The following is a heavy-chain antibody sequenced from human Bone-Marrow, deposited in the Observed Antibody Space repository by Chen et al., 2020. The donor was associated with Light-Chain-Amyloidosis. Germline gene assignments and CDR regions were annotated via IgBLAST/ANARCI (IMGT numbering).Heavy chain of an antibody. CDR1: GFTFNTYS. Sequence: EMELVETGGGFVQPGGSLRLSCAASGFTFNTYSMNWVRQAPGKGLEWVSSISSRSSYTYYADSVQGRFTISRDNTKNSLFLQMSSLRADDTAVYYCAATRWELLRNAFNIWGQGAMVTVSS. J-gene: IGHJ3*02. V-gene: IGHV3-21*06. CDR3: AATRWELLRNAFNI. CDR2: ISSRSSYT. D-gene: IGHD1-26*01.